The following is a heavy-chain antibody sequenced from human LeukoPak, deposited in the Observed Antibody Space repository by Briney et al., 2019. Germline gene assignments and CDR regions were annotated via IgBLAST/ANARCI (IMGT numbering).Heavy chain of an antibody. CDR3: ARGDKKENLSGPSGYFDP. J-gene: IGHJ5*02. CDR1: GFTFSSYS. V-gene: IGHV3-48*01. CDR2: ISSSSSTI. Sequence: GGSLRLSCAASGFTFSSYSMNWVRLAPGKGLEWVSYISSSSSTIYYADSMKGRFTISRDNAKNSLYLQMNSLRSDDTAVYYCARGDKKENLSGPSGYFDPWGQGSLVTVSS. D-gene: IGHD3-10*01.